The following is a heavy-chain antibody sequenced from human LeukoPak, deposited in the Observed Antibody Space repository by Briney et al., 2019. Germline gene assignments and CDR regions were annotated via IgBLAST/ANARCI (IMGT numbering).Heavy chain of an antibody. D-gene: IGHD6-25*01. V-gene: IGHV3-7*01. CDR3: EGESGDAFDV. CDR2: IKHDASEI. J-gene: IGHJ3*01. CDR1: GFTFSSYW. Sequence: GRSLRLSCAASGFTFSSYWMNWVRQAPGQGLEWVANIKHDASEIYYVDSVKGRFTISRDNAKNSLYLQMKNLRAEDTAVYYCEGESGDAFDVWGQGTMVTVSS.